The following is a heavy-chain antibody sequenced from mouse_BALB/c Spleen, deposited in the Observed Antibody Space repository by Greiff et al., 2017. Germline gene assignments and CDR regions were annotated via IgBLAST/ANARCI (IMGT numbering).Heavy chain of an antibody. V-gene: IGHV1-14*01. Sequence: EVQGVESGPELVKPGASVKMSCKASGYTFTSYVMHWVKQKPGQGLEWIGYINPYNDGTKYNEKFKGKATLTSDKSSSTAYMELSSLTSEDSAVYYCARGGLYGLYYFDYWGQGTTLTVSS. CDR1: GYTFTSYV. CDR3: ARGGLYGLYYFDY. CDR2: INPYNDGT. J-gene: IGHJ2*01. D-gene: IGHD2-2*01.